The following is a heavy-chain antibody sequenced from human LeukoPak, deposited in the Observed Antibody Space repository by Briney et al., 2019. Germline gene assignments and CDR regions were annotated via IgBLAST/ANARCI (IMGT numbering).Heavy chain of an antibody. CDR1: GFTFSSYA. J-gene: IGHJ6*03. Sequence: GGSLRLSCAASGFTFSSYAMSWVRQAPGKGLEWVSAISGSGGSTYYADSVKGRFTISRDNSKNTLYLQMNSLRAEDTAVYYCAKEARRAARPGYYYMDVWGKGTTVTVSS. CDR2: ISGSGGST. V-gene: IGHV3-23*01. D-gene: IGHD6-6*01. CDR3: AKEARRAARPGYYYMDV.